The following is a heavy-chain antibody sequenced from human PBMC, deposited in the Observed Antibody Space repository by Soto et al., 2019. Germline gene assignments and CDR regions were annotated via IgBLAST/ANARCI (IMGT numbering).Heavy chain of an antibody. Sequence: EVQPVESGGGLVQPGGSLKLSCAAAGFTFSGSATHWVRQASGKGLEWVGRIRSKVNSYATAYAASVKGRFTISRDDSKNTAYLQKNSLKTEDTAVYYRTKFGYSSSLRGGYWGQGTLVTVSS. CDR2: IRSKVNSYAT. V-gene: IGHV3-73*01. CDR1: GFTFSGSA. CDR3: TKFGYSSSLRGGY. D-gene: IGHD6-13*01. J-gene: IGHJ4*02.